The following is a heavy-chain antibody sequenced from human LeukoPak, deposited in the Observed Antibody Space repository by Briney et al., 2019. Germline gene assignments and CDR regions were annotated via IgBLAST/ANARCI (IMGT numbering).Heavy chain of an antibody. V-gene: IGHV3-7*04. CDR1: GFSFGTYW. D-gene: IGHD3-10*02. J-gene: IGHJ1*01. CDR2: INQDGSEE. Sequence: GGSLRLSCAASGFSFGTYWMSWVRQAPGKGLEWVANINQDGSEEYYVGSVKGRFTISRDNAKDSLYLQMNSLRAEDTAVYSCARDGTRNNYVYEHWGQGTLVTVSS. CDR3: ARDGTRNNYVYEH.